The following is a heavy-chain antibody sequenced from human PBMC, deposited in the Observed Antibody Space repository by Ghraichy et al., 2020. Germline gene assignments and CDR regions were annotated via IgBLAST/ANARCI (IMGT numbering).Heavy chain of an antibody. CDR3: ARVRRELLGTIL. Sequence: GGSLRLSCAASGFTFSAYYMSWIRQAPGEGLEWVSYISSGTSYTDYADSVKGRFTISRDNARNSLYLQMNSLRAEDTAVYYCARVRRELLGTILWGQGTLVTVSS. J-gene: IGHJ4*02. CDR1: GFTFSAYY. V-gene: IGHV3-11*06. CDR2: ISSGTSYT. D-gene: IGHD1-7*01.